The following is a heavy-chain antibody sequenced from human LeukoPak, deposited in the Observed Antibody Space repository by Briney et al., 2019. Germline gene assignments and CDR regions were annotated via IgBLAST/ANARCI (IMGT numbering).Heavy chain of an antibody. CDR1: GYTFTSYG. J-gene: IGHJ5*02. D-gene: IGHD6-13*01. CDR2: ISAYNGNT. CDR3: ARDRLLEQQLFSRRTNWFDP. Sequence: ASVKVSCKASGYTFTSYGISWVRQAPGQGLEWMGWISAYNGNTNYAQKLQGRVTMTTDISTSTAYMELRSLRADDTAVYYCARDRLLEQQLFSRRTNWFDPWGQGTLVTVSS. V-gene: IGHV1-18*01.